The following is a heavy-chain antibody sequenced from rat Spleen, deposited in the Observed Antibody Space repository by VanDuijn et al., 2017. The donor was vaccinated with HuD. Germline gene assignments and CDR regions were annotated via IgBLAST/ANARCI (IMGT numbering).Heavy chain of an antibody. J-gene: IGHJ4*01. Sequence: EVQLVESGGGLVQPGRSLKLSCAASGFTFSNYGMAWVRQAPTKGLEWVATISYDGSSTYYRDSVKGRFTISRDNAKSTLYLQMDSLRSEDTASYYSASHILGTGVMDAWGQGASVTVSS. V-gene: IGHV5-29*01. D-gene: IGHD4-1*01. CDR1: GFTFSNYG. CDR3: ASHILGTGVMDA. CDR2: ISYDGSST.